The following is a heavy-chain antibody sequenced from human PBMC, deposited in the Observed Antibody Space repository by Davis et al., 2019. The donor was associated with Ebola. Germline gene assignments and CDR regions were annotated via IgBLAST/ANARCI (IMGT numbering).Heavy chain of an antibody. CDR2: INPHNGNT. V-gene: IGHV1-18*04. D-gene: IGHD1-1*01. J-gene: IGHJ4*02. Sequence: AASVKVSCKTSGYTFTNYGIPWVRQAPGQGLEWMGWINPHNGNTNYAQNVQGRVTMTTDNSTSTAYMEVGRLRSDDTAVYYCARAQLPTTSDHWGQGTLVTVSS. CDR3: ARAQLPTTSDH. CDR1: GYTFTNYG.